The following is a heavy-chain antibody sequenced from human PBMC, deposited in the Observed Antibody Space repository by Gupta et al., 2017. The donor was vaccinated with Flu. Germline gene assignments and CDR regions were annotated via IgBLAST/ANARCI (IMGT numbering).Heavy chain of an antibody. Sequence: QVQLVQSGAEVKKPGASVKVSCKASGYTFGGYYMHWVRQAPGQGLEWVGWINPDSGGTNYAQKFQGRVTMTRDTSINTAYMELSTLRSDDTAVYYCARDVGSSYSNAFDIWGQGTMVTVSS. CDR1: GYTFGGYY. J-gene: IGHJ3*02. D-gene: IGHD2-15*01. V-gene: IGHV1-2*02. CDR2: INPDSGGT. CDR3: ARDVGSSYSNAFDI.